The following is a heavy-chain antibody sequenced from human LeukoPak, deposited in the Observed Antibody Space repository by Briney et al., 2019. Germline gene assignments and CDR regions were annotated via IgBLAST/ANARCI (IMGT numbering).Heavy chain of an antibody. CDR3: ANEGIGRRIVGATSRYMQL. CDR2: ISYDGSNK. D-gene: IGHD1-26*01. CDR1: GFAFSSYS. Sequence: RGPLWLTCTDTGFAFSSYSMHCFRQAPGKEKEWVAVISYDGSNKYYADSVKGRFTISRDNSKNTLYLQMNSLRAEDTAVYYCANEGIGRRIVGATSRYMQLWGQGTRVTVSS. J-gene: IGHJ6*02. V-gene: IGHV3-30*18.